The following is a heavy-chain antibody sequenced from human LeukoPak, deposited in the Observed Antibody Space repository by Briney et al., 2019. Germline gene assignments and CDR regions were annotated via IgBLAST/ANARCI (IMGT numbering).Heavy chain of an antibody. J-gene: IGHJ4*02. D-gene: IGHD3-22*01. Sequence: SETLSLTCTVSGYSISSGYYWGWIRQPPGKGLEWIGSIYHSGSTYYNPSLKSRVTISVDTSKNQFSLKLSSVTAADTAVYYCARVFYDSSGYYDYWGQGTLVTVSS. V-gene: IGHV4-38-2*02. CDR3: ARVFYDSSGYYDY. CDR1: GYSISSGYY. CDR2: IYHSGST.